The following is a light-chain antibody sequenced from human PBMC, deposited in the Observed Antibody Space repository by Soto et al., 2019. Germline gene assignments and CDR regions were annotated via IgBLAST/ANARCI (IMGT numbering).Light chain of an antibody. CDR3: QQYNSYSRT. CDR1: QTISSW. CDR2: KAS. Sequence: IQMTQSPSTLSASVGDRVTITCRASQTISSWLAWYQQKPGKAPKLLIYKASNLESGVPSRFSGSGSGAEFTLTISSLQPDDFATYYCQQYNSYSRTFGQGTKVEIK. V-gene: IGKV1-5*03. J-gene: IGKJ1*01.